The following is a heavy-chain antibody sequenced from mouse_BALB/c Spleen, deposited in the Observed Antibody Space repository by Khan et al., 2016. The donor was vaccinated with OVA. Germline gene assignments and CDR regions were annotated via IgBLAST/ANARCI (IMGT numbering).Heavy chain of an antibody. Sequence: EVQLQESRPGLLKPSQSLSITCTVTGYSITSYYAWNWIRQFPGNKLEWMAYLGYSGSTNYNPSLRSLISINRDTSNNQFFLLLNSVTTEDTATYYGASGRLLLRYPDYFDYWGQGTTVTVSS. CDR3: ASGRLLLRYPDYFDY. J-gene: IGHJ2*01. CDR1: GYSITSYYA. V-gene: IGHV3-2*02. CDR2: LGYSGST. D-gene: IGHD1-1*01.